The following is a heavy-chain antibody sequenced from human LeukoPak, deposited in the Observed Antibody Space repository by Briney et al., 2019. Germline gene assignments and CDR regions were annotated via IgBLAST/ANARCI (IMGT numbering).Heavy chain of an antibody. J-gene: IGHJ5*02. D-gene: IGHD3-10*01. Sequence: ASVKVSCKASGYTFTGYYMHWVRQAPGQGLEWMGRINPNSGGTNYARKFQGRVTMTRDTSISTAYMELSRLRSDDTAVYYCARGPITMVRGVIFNWFDPWGQGTLVTVSS. CDR1: GYTFTGYY. CDR3: ARGPITMVRGVIFNWFDP. CDR2: INPNSGGT. V-gene: IGHV1-2*06.